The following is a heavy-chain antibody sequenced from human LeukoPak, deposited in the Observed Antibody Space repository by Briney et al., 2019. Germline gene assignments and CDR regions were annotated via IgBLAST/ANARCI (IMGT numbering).Heavy chain of an antibody. CDR2: ISGDSTYI. Sequence: GGSLRLSCAASGFTFASYSMNWVRQAPGKGLEWVSSISGDSTYIYNAGSVKGRFTISRDNAQASLYLQMNSLRADGTAVYYCARVSGRLERQSDLDYWGQGTLVIVSS. D-gene: IGHD1-1*01. V-gene: IGHV3-21*01. J-gene: IGHJ4*02. CDR3: ARVSGRLERQSDLDY. CDR1: GFTFASYS.